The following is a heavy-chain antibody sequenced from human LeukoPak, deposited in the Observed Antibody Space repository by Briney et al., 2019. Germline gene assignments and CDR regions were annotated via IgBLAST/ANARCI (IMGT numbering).Heavy chain of an antibody. CDR3: ARAGAYCGGDCYLPLDV. V-gene: IGHV1-69*04. J-gene: IGHJ6*02. CDR2: IIPILGIA. D-gene: IGHD2-21*02. CDR1: GGTFSSYA. Sequence: ASVKVSCKASGGTFSSYAISWVRQAPGQGLEWMGRIIPILGIANYAQKFQGRVTITADKSTSTAYMELSSLRSEDTAVYYCARAGAYCGGDCYLPLDVWGQGTTVTVSS.